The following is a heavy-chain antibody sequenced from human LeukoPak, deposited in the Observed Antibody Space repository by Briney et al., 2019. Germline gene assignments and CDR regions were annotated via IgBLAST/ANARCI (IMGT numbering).Heavy chain of an antibody. Sequence: PGGSLRLSCAASGFTFSSYVMHWVRQAPGKGLEWVAFIRYDGSNKYYADSVKGRFTISRDNSKNTLYLQMNSLRAEDTAVYYCAKVLPDYYDSSGPGYYWGQGTLVTVSS. CDR3: AKVLPDYYDSSGPGYY. J-gene: IGHJ4*02. D-gene: IGHD3-22*01. CDR1: GFTFSSYV. V-gene: IGHV3-30*02. CDR2: IRYDGSNK.